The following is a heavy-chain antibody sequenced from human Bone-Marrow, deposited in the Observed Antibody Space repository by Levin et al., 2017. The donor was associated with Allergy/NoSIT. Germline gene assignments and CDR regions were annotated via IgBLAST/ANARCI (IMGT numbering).Heavy chain of an antibody. J-gene: IGHJ4*02. D-gene: IGHD2-15*01. CDR1: FFPFLSSP. CDR3: ARDFYLGYCSGGSCYYIDH. CDR2: ISSSSSYI. V-gene: IGHV3-21*01. Sequence: GGSLRLSCASSFFPFLSSPLPFFLPSPWKGLEWVSSISSSSSYIYYADSVKGRFTISRDNAKNSLYLQMNSLRAEDTAVYFCARDFYLGYCSGGSCYYIDHWGQGTLVTVSS.